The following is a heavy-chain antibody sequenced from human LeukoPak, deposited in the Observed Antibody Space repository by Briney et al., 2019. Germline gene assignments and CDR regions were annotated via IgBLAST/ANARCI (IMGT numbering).Heavy chain of an antibody. D-gene: IGHD3-16*01. J-gene: IGHJ5*02. CDR1: GFTFSRYG. CDR2: INEDGRHR. V-gene: IGHV3-7*01. CDR3: ARCVRGWYDP. Sequence: GSLRLSCAASGFTFSRYGMHSVREAPGQELECVTNINEDGRHRSFVNSVEGRFSTSRDNAKNSLYLQIDSLRADDTVVYYCARCVRGWYDPWGQGTLVTVSS.